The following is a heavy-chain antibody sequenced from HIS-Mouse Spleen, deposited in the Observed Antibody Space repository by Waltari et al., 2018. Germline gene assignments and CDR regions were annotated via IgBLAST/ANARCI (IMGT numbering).Heavy chain of an antibody. Sequence: EVQLVESGGGLVQPGGSLRLSCAASGFTFSSYWMSWVRQAPGKERGGLANIKQDGNEKYEVDSVKGRFTISEDNAKNSLYLQMNSLRAEDTAVYYCARDRYWYLDLWGRGTLVTVSS. CDR2: IKQDGNEK. V-gene: IGHV3-7*01. CDR3: ARDRYWYLDL. J-gene: IGHJ2*01. CDR1: GFTFSSYW.